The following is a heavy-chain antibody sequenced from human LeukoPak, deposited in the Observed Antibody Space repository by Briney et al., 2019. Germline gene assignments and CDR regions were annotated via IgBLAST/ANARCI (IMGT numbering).Heavy chain of an antibody. J-gene: IGHJ3*02. CDR3: TRRAGTDSNGAFDI. Sequence: SETLSLTCTVSGDSISSSNYFWGWIRQPPGKGLEWIGSMFYYGSTYYNASLKSRVTISLDTSKKQFSLKLRSVTAADTAVYYCTRRAGTDSNGAFDIWGQGTMVTVSS. CDR1: GDSISSSNYF. V-gene: IGHV4-39*07. D-gene: IGHD6-19*01. CDR2: MFYYGST.